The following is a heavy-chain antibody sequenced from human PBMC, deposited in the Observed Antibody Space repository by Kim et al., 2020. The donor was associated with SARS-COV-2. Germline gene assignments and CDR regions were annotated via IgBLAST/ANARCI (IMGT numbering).Heavy chain of an antibody. CDR2: IYYSGST. CDR1: GGSISSSSYY. J-gene: IGHJ5*02. CDR3: ARHSGVDTMVRGVSWFDP. Sequence: SETLSLTSTVSGGSISSSSYYWGWIRQPPGKGLEWIGSIYYSGSTYYNPSLKSRVTISVDTSKNQFSLKLSSVTAADTAVYYCARHSGVDTMVRGVSWFDPWGQGTLVTVSS. V-gene: IGHV4-39*01. D-gene: IGHD3-10*01.